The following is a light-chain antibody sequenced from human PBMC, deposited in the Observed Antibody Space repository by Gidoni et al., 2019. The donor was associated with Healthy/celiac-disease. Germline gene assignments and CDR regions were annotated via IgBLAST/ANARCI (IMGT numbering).Light chain of an antibody. CDR1: SSNIGSNT. Sequence: QSVLTQPPSASGTPGQRVTISCSGSSSNIGSNTVNWYQQLPGTAPKRLIYSSNQRPSGVPDRCSGSKSGTSASLAISGLESEDEADYYCAAWDDSLNGPVFGGGTKLTVL. CDR3: AAWDDSLNGPV. V-gene: IGLV1-44*01. J-gene: IGLJ3*02. CDR2: SSN.